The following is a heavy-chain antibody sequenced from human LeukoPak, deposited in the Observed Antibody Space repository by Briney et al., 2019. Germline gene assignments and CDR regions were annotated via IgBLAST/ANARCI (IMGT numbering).Heavy chain of an antibody. V-gene: IGHV3-48*01. J-gene: IGHJ3*02. CDR1: GFTFSSYS. CDR2: ISSSSSTI. CDR3: ARASWFGELLRSFDI. D-gene: IGHD3-10*01. Sequence: GGSLRLSCAASGFTFSSYSMNWVRQAPGKGLEWVSYISSSSSTIYYADSVKGRFTISRDNAKNSLYLQMNSLRAEDTAVYYCARASWFGELLRSFDIWGQGTMVTVSS.